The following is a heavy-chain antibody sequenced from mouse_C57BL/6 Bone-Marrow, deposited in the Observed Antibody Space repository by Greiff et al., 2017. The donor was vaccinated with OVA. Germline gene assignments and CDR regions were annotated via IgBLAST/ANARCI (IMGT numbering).Heavy chain of an antibody. V-gene: IGHV1-81*01. CDR2: IYPRSGNT. Sequence: QVQLQQSGAELARPGASVKLSCKASGYTFTSYGISWVKQRTGQGLEWIGEIYPRSGNTYYNEKFKGKATLTADKSSSTAYMELRSLTSEDSAVYFCARRRAYSNDAAYWGQGTLVTVSA. J-gene: IGHJ3*01. CDR1: GYTFTSYG. CDR3: ARRRAYSNDAAY. D-gene: IGHD2-12*01.